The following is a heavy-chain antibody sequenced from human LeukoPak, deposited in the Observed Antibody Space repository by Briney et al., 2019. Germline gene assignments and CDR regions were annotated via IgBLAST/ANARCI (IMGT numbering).Heavy chain of an antibody. Sequence: SETLSLTCAVSGYSISSGYYWGWIRQPPGKGLEWIGSIYHSGSTYYNPSLKSRVTISVDTSKNQFSLKLSSVTAADTAVYYCARCDILTGFPSYFDYWGQGTLVTVSS. CDR1: GYSISSGYY. CDR3: ARCDILTGFPSYFDY. J-gene: IGHJ4*02. D-gene: IGHD3-9*01. CDR2: IYHSGST. V-gene: IGHV4-38-2*01.